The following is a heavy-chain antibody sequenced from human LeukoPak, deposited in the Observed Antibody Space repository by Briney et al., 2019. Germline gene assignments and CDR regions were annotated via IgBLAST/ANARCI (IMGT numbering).Heavy chain of an antibody. D-gene: IGHD3-3*01. CDR2: IIPIFGTA. Sequence: RASVKVSCKASGGTFSSYAISWVRQAPGQGLEWMGGIIPIFGTASYAQKFQGRVTITTDESTSTAYMELSSLRSEDTAVYYCARVGGKLRFLEWLGAFDIWGQGTMVTVSS. CDR3: ARVGGKLRFLEWLGAFDI. J-gene: IGHJ3*02. CDR1: GGTFSSYA. V-gene: IGHV1-69*05.